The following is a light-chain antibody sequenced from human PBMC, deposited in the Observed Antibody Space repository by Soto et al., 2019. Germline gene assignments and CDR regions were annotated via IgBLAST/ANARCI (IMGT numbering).Light chain of an antibody. CDR3: QQYGSSPPVT. V-gene: IGKV3-20*01. CDR1: QSVSSSY. Sequence: DSVLTPAAGTSSSYPGERATLSCRASQSVSSSYLAWYQQKPGQAPRLLIYGASSRATGIPDRFSGSGSGTDFTLTISRLEPEDFAVYYCQQYGSSPPVTFGPGTKVDIK. CDR2: GAS. J-gene: IGKJ3*01.